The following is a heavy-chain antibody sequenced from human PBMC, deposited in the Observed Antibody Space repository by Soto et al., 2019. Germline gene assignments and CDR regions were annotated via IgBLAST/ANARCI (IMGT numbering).Heavy chain of an antibody. D-gene: IGHD1-26*01. V-gene: IGHV1-69*01. CDR2: IIPMCGTP. CDR1: GDRFNGHV. CDR3: ARSEGRYGHGFDY. Sequence: ASGDRFNGHVKRCVRHTPVQGLEWMGGIIPMCGTPPYAEKFQDRVTITADESTGTAYLELSSLTSGDTAVYYCARSEGRYGHGFDYWGQATLVTVSS. J-gene: IGHJ4*02.